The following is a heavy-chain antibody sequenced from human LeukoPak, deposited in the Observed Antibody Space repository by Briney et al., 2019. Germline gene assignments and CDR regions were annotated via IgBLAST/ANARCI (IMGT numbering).Heavy chain of an antibody. Sequence: GGSLRLSCAASGFTFSSYWMSWVRRAPGKGLEWVANIKQDGSEKYYVDSVKGRFTISRDNAKNSLYLQMNSLRAEDTAVYYCARVNYGYYFDYWGQGTLVTVSS. V-gene: IGHV3-7*04. CDR2: IKQDGSEK. CDR3: ARVNYGYYFDY. D-gene: IGHD4-11*01. J-gene: IGHJ4*02. CDR1: GFTFSSYW.